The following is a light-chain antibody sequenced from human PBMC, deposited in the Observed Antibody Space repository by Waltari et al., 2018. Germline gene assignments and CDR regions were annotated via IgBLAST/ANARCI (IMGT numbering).Light chain of an antibody. V-gene: IGKV3-15*01. CDR2: GAS. Sequence: EIVLTQSPATLAVSPGETATLSCRASQRVINNSAWYQQKPGQAPRLLIYGASRRTSDVPVRFSGSGSGTEFTLTISSLRSGDSAMYYCHQYNTWPKTFGQGTKVEI. CDR1: QRVINN. J-gene: IGKJ1*01. CDR3: HQYNTWPKT.